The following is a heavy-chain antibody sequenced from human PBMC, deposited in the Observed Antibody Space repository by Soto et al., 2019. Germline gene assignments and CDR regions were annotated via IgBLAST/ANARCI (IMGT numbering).Heavy chain of an antibody. Sequence: LRLSCAASGFSFSSYWMTWVRQAPGKGLEWVANINEDGSDKYYVDSVKGRFTISRDNAKNSLYLQMNSLRAEDTAVYYCAKGPDCSGGSCYLVPTPYYYYGMDVCGEGTTVTVSS. D-gene: IGHD2-15*01. CDR1: GFSFSSYW. CDR2: INEDGSDK. CDR3: AKGPDCSGGSCYLVPTPYYYYGMDV. J-gene: IGHJ6*04. V-gene: IGHV3-7*03.